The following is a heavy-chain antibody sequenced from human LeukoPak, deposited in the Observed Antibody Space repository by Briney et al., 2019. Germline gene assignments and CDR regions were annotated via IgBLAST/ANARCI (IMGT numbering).Heavy chain of an antibody. CDR1: GFTFSRYW. V-gene: IGHV3-74*03. CDR2: ISSGGSFT. D-gene: IGHD2-15*01. J-gene: IGHJ4*02. Sequence: GSLRLSCAASGFTFSRYWMLWARQAPGKGLVWVSRISSGGSFTTYADSVKGRFTISRDNAKNTLYLQMSSLRAEDTAVYYCARDDGSGVDYWGQGTLVTVSS. CDR3: ARDDGSGVDY.